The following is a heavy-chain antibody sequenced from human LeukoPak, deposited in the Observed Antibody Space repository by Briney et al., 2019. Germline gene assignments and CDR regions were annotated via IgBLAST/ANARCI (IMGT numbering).Heavy chain of an antibody. D-gene: IGHD3-9*01. V-gene: IGHV3-7*01. CDR1: GFTFSSYW. Sequence: GGSLRLSCAASGFTFSSYWMSWVRQAPGKGLEWVANIKQDGSEKYYVDSVKGRFTISRDNAKNSLYLQMNSLRAEDTAVYYCARDRTHYGILTSGANFDYWGQGTLVTVSS. CDR2: IKQDGSEK. CDR3: ARDRTHYGILTSGANFDY. J-gene: IGHJ4*02.